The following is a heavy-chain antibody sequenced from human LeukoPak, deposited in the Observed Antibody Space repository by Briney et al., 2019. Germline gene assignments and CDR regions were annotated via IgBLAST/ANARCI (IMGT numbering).Heavy chain of an antibody. Sequence: GRSLRLSCAASGFTFSSYGMHWVRQAPGKGLEWVAVIWYDGSNKYYADSVKGRFTISRDNSKNTLYLQMNSLRAEDTAVYYCAREPRLGRQWLAQFDYWGQGTLVTVSS. CDR2: IWYDGSNK. CDR1: GFTFSSYG. J-gene: IGHJ4*02. D-gene: IGHD6-19*01. CDR3: AREPRLGRQWLAQFDY. V-gene: IGHV3-33*08.